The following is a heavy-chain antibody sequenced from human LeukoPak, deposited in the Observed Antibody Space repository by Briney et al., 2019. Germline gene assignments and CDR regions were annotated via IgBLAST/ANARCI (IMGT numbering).Heavy chain of an antibody. V-gene: IGHV4-39*01. J-gene: IGHJ5*02. CDR1: GGSISSSLYY. Sequence: PSETLSLTRTVSGGSISSSLYYYGCIRQSPGKGLEWIGSFYSTGSTYYNPSLKSPVTISVDTSKNKFSLKLSSVTAADTAVYYCAARYSRAYYWLSWGQGTLVTVSS. D-gene: IGHD1-26*01. CDR3: AARYSRAYYWLS. CDR2: FYSTGST.